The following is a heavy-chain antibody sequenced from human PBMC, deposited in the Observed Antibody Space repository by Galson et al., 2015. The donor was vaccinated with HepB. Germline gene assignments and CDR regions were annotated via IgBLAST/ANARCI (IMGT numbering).Heavy chain of an antibody. D-gene: IGHD3-22*01. V-gene: IGHV3-30*04. J-gene: IGHJ4*02. CDR1: GFTFSSYA. Sequence: SLRLSCAASGFTFSSYAMHWVRRAPGKGLEWVAVISYDGSNKYYADSVKGRFTISRDNSKNTLYLQMNSLRAEDTAVYYCARDSSSGYYSVFDYWGQGTLVTVSS. CDR2: ISYDGSNK. CDR3: ARDSSSGYYSVFDY.